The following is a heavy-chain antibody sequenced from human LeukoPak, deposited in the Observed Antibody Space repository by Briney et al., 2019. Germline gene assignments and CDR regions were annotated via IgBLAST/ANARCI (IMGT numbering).Heavy chain of an antibody. CDR3: ARARPPRIAATGTPGPCCFDP. D-gene: IGHD6-13*01. CDR2: IIPNIGST. CDR1: GYTFTSYY. J-gene: IGHJ5*02. Sequence: ASVKVSCKASGYTFTSYYMNWVRQAPGQGLEWMGWIIPNIGSTNYAQKFQGRVTITRDKSTSTAYMELSRLRSDDTAVYYCARARPPRIAATGTPGPCCFDPWGQGTLVTVSS. V-gene: IGHV1-2*02.